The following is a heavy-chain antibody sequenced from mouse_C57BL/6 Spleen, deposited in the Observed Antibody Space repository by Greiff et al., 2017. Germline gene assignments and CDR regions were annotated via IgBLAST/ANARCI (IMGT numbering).Heavy chain of an antibody. CDR3: ARGAVVPYYYAMDY. CDR1: GFTFSDYG. D-gene: IGHD1-1*01. V-gene: IGHV5-17*01. J-gene: IGHJ4*01. CDR2: ISSGSSTI. Sequence: EVKLQESGGGLVKPGGSLKLSCAASGFTFSDYGMHWVRQAPEKGLEWVAYISSGSSTIYYADTVKGRFTIARDNAKNTLFLQMTSLRSEDTAMYYCARGAVVPYYYAMDYWGQGTSVTVSS.